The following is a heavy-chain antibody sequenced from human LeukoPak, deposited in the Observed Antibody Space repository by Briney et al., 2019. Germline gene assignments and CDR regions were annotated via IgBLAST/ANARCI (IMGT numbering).Heavy chain of an antibody. CDR3: ARDAYYDILTGYPEY. V-gene: IGHV1-18*01. CDR1: DSTFTKYG. CDR2: ISTYSDNT. Sequence: ASVKVSCKASDSTFTKYGITWVRQAPGQGLEWMGWISTYSDNTYSAQRFQGRLSLTTDASTNTAYMELRGLRSDDTAVYYCARDAYYDILTGYPEYWGQGTLVTVSS. J-gene: IGHJ4*02. D-gene: IGHD3-9*01.